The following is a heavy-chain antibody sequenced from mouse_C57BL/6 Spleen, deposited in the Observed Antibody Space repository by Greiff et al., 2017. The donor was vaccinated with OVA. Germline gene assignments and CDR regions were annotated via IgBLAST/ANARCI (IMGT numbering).Heavy chain of an antibody. D-gene: IGHD2-4*01. CDR2: ISYSGST. CDR3: ARGDYDGPWFAY. V-gene: IGHV3-1*01. CDR1: GYSITSGYD. J-gene: IGHJ3*01. Sequence: EVQGVESGPGMVKPSQSLSLTCTVTGYSITSGYDWHWIRHFPGNKLEWMGYISYSGSTNYNPSLKSRISITHDTSKNHFFLKLNSVTTEDTATYYCARGDYDGPWFAYWGQGTLVTVSA.